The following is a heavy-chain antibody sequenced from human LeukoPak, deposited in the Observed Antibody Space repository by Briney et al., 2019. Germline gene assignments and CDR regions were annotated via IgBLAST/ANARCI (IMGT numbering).Heavy chain of an antibody. Sequence: PGGSLRLSCAASGFTFDDYAMHWVRQAPGKGLEWVSGISWNSGDIIYADSVRGRFTISRDNAKNSLCLQMNSLRAEDTAVYYCASPGVYINWGAFDYWGQGILVTVSS. D-gene: IGHD7-27*01. CDR2: ISWNSGDI. J-gene: IGHJ4*02. CDR1: GFTFDDYA. V-gene: IGHV3-9*01. CDR3: ASPGVYINWGAFDY.